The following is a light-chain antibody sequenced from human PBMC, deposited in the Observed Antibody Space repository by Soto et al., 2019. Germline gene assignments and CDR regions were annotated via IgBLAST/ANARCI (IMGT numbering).Light chain of an antibody. CDR2: EVS. J-gene: IGLJ1*01. CDR3: SSYAGRNNFV. Sequence: SVLTQPPSASGSPGQSVTISCTGTSSDVGGYNYVSWYQQHPGKAPKLMIYEVSKRPSGVPDRFSGSKSGNTASLTVSGLLAEDEADYYCSSYAGRNNFVFGTGTKVTVL. CDR1: SSDVGGYNY. V-gene: IGLV2-8*01.